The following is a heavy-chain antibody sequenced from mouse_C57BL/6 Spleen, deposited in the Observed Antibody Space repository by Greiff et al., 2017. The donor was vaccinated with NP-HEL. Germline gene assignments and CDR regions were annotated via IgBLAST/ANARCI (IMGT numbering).Heavy chain of an antibody. V-gene: IGHV1-64*01. CDR3: AREGLLPFFAY. CDR2: IHPNSGST. CDR1: GYAFSSYW. Sequence: QVQLQQPGAELVKPGASVKLSCKASGYAFSSYWMHWVKQRPGQGLEWIGMIHPNSGSTNYNGKFKSKATLTEEKSSSTAYLQLRSLTSYDSAVYYCAREGLLPFFAYWGQGTLVTVSA. J-gene: IGHJ3*01. D-gene: IGHD2-3*01.